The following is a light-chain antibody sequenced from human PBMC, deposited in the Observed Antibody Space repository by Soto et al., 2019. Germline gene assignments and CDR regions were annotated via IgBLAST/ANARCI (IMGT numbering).Light chain of an antibody. CDR2: DAS. J-gene: IGKJ1*01. CDR1: QSVSSY. V-gene: IGKV3-11*01. Sequence: EIVLTQSPGTLSLSPGERATLSCRASQSVSSYLAWDQQKPGQAPRLLIYDASTKATGISARFSGSGSGTDFTLTISSLEPEEFAVYYCQQRSNWPVTFGQGTKVEVK. CDR3: QQRSNWPVT.